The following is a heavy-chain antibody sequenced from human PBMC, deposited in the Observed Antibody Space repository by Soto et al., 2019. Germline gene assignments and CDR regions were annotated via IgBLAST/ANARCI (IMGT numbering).Heavy chain of an antibody. D-gene: IGHD3-22*01. CDR2: IIPIFGTA. CDR3: AGYDSSGYPQFYYFDY. CDR1: GGTFSSYA. V-gene: IGHV1-69*06. Sequence: QVQLVHSGAEVKKPGSSVKVSCKASGGTFSSYAISWVRQAPGQGLEWMGGIIPIFGTANYAQKFQGRVTITADKSTSTAYMELSSLRSEDTAVYYCAGYDSSGYPQFYYFDYWGQGTLVTVSS. J-gene: IGHJ4*02.